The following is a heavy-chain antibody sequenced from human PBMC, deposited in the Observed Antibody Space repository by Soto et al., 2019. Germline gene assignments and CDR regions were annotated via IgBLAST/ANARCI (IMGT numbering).Heavy chain of an antibody. CDR1: GFTLRSYA. CDR2: ISGSGGST. J-gene: IGHJ3*02. V-gene: IGHV3-23*01. Sequence: PGGTLRLCCTASGFTLRSYAMSWVRQAPGKGLEWVSAISGSGGSTYYADSVKGRFTISRDNSKNTLYLQMNSLRAEDTAVYYCAKDRAPYDYVWGSYRLRGDAFDIWGQGTMVTVSS. D-gene: IGHD3-16*02. CDR3: AKDRAPYDYVWGSYRLRGDAFDI.